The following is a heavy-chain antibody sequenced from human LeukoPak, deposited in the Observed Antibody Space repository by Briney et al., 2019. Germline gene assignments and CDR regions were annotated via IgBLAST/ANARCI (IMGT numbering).Heavy chain of an antibody. CDR2: IYYSGST. CDR3: ARVRRWLPLYYFDY. V-gene: IGHV4-59*01. J-gene: IGHJ4*02. D-gene: IGHD5-24*01. CDR1: GGSISSYY. Sequence: PSETLSLTCTVSGGSISSYYWSWIRQPPGKGLEWIGYIYYSGSTNYNPSLKSRVTISVDTSKNRFSLKLSSVAAADTAVYYCARVRRWLPLYYFDYWGQGTLVTVSS.